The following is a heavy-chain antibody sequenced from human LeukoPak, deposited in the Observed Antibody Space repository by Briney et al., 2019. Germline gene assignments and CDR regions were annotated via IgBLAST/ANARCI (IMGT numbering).Heavy chain of an antibody. CDR1: GFTVISNY. J-gene: IGHJ4*02. Sequence: PGGSLILSCAASGFTVISNYMSWVRQAPGKGLEWVSVIYSGGNTYYADSVKGRFTISRDNSKNTLYLQMNSLRAEDTAVYYCARRFPSFDYWGQGTLVTVSS. D-gene: IGHD2-21*01. V-gene: IGHV3-53*01. CDR2: IYSGGNT. CDR3: ARRFPSFDY.